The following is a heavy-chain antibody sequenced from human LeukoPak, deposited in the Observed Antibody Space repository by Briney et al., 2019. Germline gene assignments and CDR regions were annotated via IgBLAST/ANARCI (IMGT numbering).Heavy chain of an antibody. Sequence: GGSLRLSCAASGFTFSSYWMHWVRQPPGKGLVWVSRITSDGSTTTYADSVKGRFTISRDNAKNTLYLQMNNLRAEDMAVYYCARDKYDFWSGFAYYYGMDVWGQGTTVTVSS. V-gene: IGHV3-74*01. CDR2: ITSDGSTT. J-gene: IGHJ6*02. D-gene: IGHD3-3*01. CDR1: GFTFSSYW. CDR3: ARDKYDFWSGFAYYYGMDV.